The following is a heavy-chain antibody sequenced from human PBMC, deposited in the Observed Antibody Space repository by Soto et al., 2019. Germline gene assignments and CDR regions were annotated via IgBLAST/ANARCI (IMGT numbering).Heavy chain of an antibody. J-gene: IGHJ4*02. V-gene: IGHV3-11*01. CDR1: GFTFSDYY. CDR2: ISSSGSTI. Sequence: GGSLRLSCAASGFTFSDYYMSWIRQAPGKGLEWVSYISSSGSTIYYADSVKGRFTISRDNAKNSLYLQMNSLRAEDAAVYYCASGRRLRFLEWSGYDYWGQGTLVTVSS. D-gene: IGHD3-3*01. CDR3: ASGRRLRFLEWSGYDY.